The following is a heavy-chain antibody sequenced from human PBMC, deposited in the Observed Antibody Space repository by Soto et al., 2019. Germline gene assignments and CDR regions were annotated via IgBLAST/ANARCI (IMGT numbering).Heavy chain of an antibody. Sequence: GGSLRLSCAASGFTFSSYAMHWVRQAPDKGLEWVAVISYDGSNKYYADSVKGRFTISRDNSKNTLYLQMNSLRAEDTAVYYCARGGRDSSGWYDAFDIWGQGTMVTVSS. J-gene: IGHJ3*02. D-gene: IGHD6-19*01. CDR2: ISYDGSNK. CDR3: ARGGRDSSGWYDAFDI. V-gene: IGHV3-30-3*01. CDR1: GFTFSSYA.